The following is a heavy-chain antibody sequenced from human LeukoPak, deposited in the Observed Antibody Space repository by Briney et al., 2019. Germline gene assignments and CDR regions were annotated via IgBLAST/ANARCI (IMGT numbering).Heavy chain of an antibody. V-gene: IGHV4-39*07. J-gene: IGHJ6*03. CDR2: VCYSGST. CDR1: GGSVSTSSYC. CDR3: AREAAAGYYYYYYMDV. D-gene: IGHD6-13*01. Sequence: PSETLSLTCTVSGGSVSTSSYCWGWIRQPPGKGLEWIGSVCYSGSTYYSPSLKSRVTISVDTSKTQFSLKLSSVTAADTAVYYCAREAAAGYYYYYYMDVWGKGTTVTVSS.